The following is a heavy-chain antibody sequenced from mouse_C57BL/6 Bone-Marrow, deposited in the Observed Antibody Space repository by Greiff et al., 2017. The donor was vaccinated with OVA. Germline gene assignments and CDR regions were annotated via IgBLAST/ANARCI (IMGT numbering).Heavy chain of an antibody. J-gene: IGHJ3*01. V-gene: IGHV14-4*01. CDR1: GFTIKDDY. CDR3: NGAYGDDGRWFAY. CDR2: IDPENGYT. Sequence: VQLQQSGAELVRPGASVKLSCTASGFTIKDDYMHWVKQRPEQGLEWIGWIDPENGYTGYAPKFQGKATLTVDTSSNTAYLQLSSLTSEDTAVDDGNGAYGDDGRWFAYWGQGTLVTVSA. D-gene: IGHD2-2*01.